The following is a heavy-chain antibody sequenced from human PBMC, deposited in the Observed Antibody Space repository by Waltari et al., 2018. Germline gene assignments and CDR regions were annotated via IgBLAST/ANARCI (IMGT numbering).Heavy chain of an antibody. CDR3: ARGYSGYDYFDY. J-gene: IGHJ4*02. D-gene: IGHD5-12*01. CDR1: GFTFSSYE. V-gene: IGHV3-48*03. CDR2: ISSSGSTI. Sequence: EVQLVESGGGLVQPGGSLRLSCAASGFTFSSYEMNWVRQAPGKGWEGVSYISSSGSTIYYADSVKGRFTISRDNAKNSLYLQMNSRRAEDTAVYYCARGYSGYDYFDYWGQGTLVTVSS.